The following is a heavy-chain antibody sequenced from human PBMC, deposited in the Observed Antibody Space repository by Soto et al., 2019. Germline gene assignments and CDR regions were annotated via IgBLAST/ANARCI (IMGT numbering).Heavy chain of an antibody. D-gene: IGHD1-1*01. J-gene: IGHJ5*02. V-gene: IGHV4-4*07. CDR3: AGEDNSPVRGFDP. CDR2: IYTSGST. Sequence: QVQLQESGPGLVKPSETLSLTCTVSGGSISSYYWSWIRQPAGKGLEWIGRIYTSGSTNYNPSLKSRVTMSVDTSKKQFSLKLSSVTAADTAVYYCAGEDNSPVRGFDPWGQGTLVTVSS. CDR1: GGSISSYY.